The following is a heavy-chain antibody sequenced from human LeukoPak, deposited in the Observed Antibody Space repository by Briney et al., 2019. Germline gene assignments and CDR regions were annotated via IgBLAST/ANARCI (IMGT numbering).Heavy chain of an antibody. D-gene: IGHD3-22*01. CDR3: AGAAVNDYDDSSSEYDG. Sequence: SETLSLTCAVYGGSFSGYYWSWIRQPPGKGLEWIGEINHSGSTNYNPSLTSRVTISVDTSKNQFSLKLSSVTAADTAVYYCAGAAVNDYDDSSSEYDGWGQGTMVTVSS. CDR2: INHSGST. CDR1: GGSFSGYY. J-gene: IGHJ4*02. V-gene: IGHV4-34*01.